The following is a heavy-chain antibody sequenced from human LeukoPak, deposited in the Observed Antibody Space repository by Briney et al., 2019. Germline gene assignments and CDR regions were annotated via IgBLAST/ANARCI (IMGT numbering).Heavy chain of an antibody. Sequence: GGSLRLSCSASGFIFSNYLMTWAPQAPGKGLEGVDKIKQDVREKYYVNSMQGRFTISTHNTKKSTYLQMNSLRTEDTALYYCARSSSIVSTGGYWGEGTPVTASS. D-gene: IGHD5/OR15-5a*01. CDR2: IKQDVREK. CDR1: GFIFSNYL. J-gene: IGHJ4*02. CDR3: ARSSSIVSTGGY. V-gene: IGHV3-7*05.